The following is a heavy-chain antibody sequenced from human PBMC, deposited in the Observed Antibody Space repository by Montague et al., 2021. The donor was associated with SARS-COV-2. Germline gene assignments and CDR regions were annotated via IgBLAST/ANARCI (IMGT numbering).Heavy chain of an antibody. D-gene: IGHD2-21*01. CDR2: INHSGST. J-gene: IGHJ4*02. V-gene: IGHV4-34*01. Sequence: SETLSLTCAVSGGSFSGYYWSWICKPPGKGQEWIGEINHSGSTTYNQTLKSRVTISVDTSKNQFYLKLSSVTAADTALYYCARAVRGRIVVVIAIPYYYFDYWGQGTLVTVSS. CDR3: ARAVRGRIVVVIAIPYYYFDY. CDR1: GGSFSGYY.